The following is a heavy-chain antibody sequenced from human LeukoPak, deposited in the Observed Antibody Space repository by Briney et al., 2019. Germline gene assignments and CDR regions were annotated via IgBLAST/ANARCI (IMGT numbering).Heavy chain of an antibody. CDR2: IYYSGAT. D-gene: IGHD3-10*01. CDR1: GVSISNYY. V-gene: IGHV4-59*08. CDR3: ARFGITVVRGGKYYFDY. J-gene: IGHJ4*02. Sequence: SETLSLTCTVSGVSISNYYWSWIRQPPGKGLEWSGHIYYSGATKYNPSLKSRITISVDTSKNQFSLMLSSVTAADTAVYYCARFGITVVRGGKYYFDYWGQGTLVTVSS.